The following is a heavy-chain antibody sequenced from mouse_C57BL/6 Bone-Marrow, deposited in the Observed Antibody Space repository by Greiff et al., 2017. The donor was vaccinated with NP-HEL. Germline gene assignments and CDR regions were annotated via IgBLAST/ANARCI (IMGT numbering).Heavy chain of an antibody. D-gene: IGHD2-4*01. J-gene: IGHJ1*03. V-gene: IGHV1-64*01. CDR1: GYTFTSYW. Sequence: VQLQQPGAELVKPGASVKLSCKASGYTFTSYWMHWVKQRPGQGLEWIGMIHPNSGSTNYNEKFKSKATLTVDKSSSTAYMQLSSLTSEDSAVYDCARERLLRSRYFDVWGTGTTVTVSS. CDR2: IHPNSGST. CDR3: ARERLLRSRYFDV.